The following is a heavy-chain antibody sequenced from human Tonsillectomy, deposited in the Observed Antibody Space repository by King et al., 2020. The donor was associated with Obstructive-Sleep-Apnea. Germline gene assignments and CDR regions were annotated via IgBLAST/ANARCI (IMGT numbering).Heavy chain of an antibody. D-gene: IGHD6-13*01. CDR2: IYYSGST. J-gene: IGHJ1*01. CDR1: GGSISSSSYY. Sequence: QLQESGPGLVKPSETLSLTCTVSGGSISSSSYYLGWIRQPPGKGLEWIGSIYYSGSTYYNPSLKSRVTISVATSKNQFSLKLSSVTAAETAVYYCARQYSSSWYNHEYFQHWGQGTLVTVSS. V-gene: IGHV4-39*01. CDR3: ARQYSSSWYNHEYFQH.